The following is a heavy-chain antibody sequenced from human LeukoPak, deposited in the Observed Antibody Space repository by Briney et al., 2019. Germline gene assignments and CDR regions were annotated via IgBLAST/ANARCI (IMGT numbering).Heavy chain of an antibody. V-gene: IGHV5-51*01. J-gene: IGHJ4*02. Sequence: GESLKISCKGSGYSFATYWIGWVRQTPGKGLEWMGIIYLGDSDTRYSLSFQGQVTISADKSINTAYLQWSSLKASDTAMYYCARHQIVGATRSPFDYWGQGTLVTVSS. CDR3: ARHQIVGATRSPFDY. CDR1: GYSFATYW. CDR2: IYLGDSDT. D-gene: IGHD1-26*01.